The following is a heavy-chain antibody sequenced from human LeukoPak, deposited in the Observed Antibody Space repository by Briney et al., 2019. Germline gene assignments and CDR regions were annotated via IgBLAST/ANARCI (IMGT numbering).Heavy chain of an antibody. CDR1: GFTFSSYG. Sequence: GGSLRLSCAASGFTFSSYGMHWVRQAPGKGLEWVAVISYDGSNKYYADSVKGRFTISRDNSKNTLYLQMNSLRAEDTAVYYCAKDRCMITFGGVIAADYWGQGTLVTVSS. CDR2: ISYDGSNK. V-gene: IGHV3-30*18. D-gene: IGHD3-16*02. J-gene: IGHJ4*02. CDR3: AKDRCMITFGGVIAADY.